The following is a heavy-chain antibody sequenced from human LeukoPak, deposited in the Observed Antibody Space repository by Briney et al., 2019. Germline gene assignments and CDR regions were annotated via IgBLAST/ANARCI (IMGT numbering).Heavy chain of an antibody. CDR2: ISSSSSYI. Sequence: GGSLRLSCAASGFTFSSYSMNWVRQAPGKGLEWVSSISSSSSYIYYADSVKGRFTISRDNAKSSIYLQMNSLRAEDTAVYYCARDLSASGGLDYWGQGTLVTVSS. CDR3: ARDLSASGGLDY. D-gene: IGHD1-26*01. V-gene: IGHV3-21*06. J-gene: IGHJ4*02. CDR1: GFTFSSYS.